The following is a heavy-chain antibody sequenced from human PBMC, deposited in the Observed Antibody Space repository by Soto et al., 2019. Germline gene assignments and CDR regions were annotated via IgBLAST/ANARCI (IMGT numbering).Heavy chain of an antibody. J-gene: IGHJ4*02. CDR1: GFSLSTSGVG. Sequence: QITLKESGPTLVKPTQTLTLTCTFSGFSLSTSGVGVGWIRQPPGKALEWLALIYWDDDKRYSPSLKSRLTITKDTSKNQVVLTMTNMDPVDTATYYCAHMSAEYKNRYYFDYWGQGTLVTVSS. V-gene: IGHV2-5*02. CDR2: IYWDDDK. CDR3: AHMSAEYKNRYYFDY. D-gene: IGHD6-13*01.